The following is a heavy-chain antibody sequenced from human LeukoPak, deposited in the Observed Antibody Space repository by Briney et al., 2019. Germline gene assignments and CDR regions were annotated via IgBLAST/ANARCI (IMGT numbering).Heavy chain of an antibody. V-gene: IGHV3-74*01. J-gene: IGHJ4*02. D-gene: IGHD6-13*01. CDR1: GFTFSSYW. Sequence: GGSLRLSCAASGFTFSSYWMHRVRQAPGKGLVWVSRINSDGSSTSYADSVKGRFTISRDNAKNTLYLQMSSLRAEDTAVYYCARGSSSRYLDYWGQGTLVTVSS. CDR3: ARGSSSRYLDY. CDR2: INSDGSST.